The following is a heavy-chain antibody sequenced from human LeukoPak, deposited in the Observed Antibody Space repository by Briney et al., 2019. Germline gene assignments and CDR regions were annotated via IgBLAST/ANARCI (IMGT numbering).Heavy chain of an antibody. V-gene: IGHV1-2*02. Sequence: ASVKVSCKASGYTFSGYYVHWVRQAPGQGLEWMGWINPNSGGTNYAQKFQGRVTMTRDTSISTAYMELSRLRSDDTAVYYCARDQWELRGFDYWGQGTLVTVSS. CDR1: GYTFSGYY. D-gene: IGHD1-26*01. CDR2: INPNSGGT. CDR3: ARDQWELRGFDY. J-gene: IGHJ4*02.